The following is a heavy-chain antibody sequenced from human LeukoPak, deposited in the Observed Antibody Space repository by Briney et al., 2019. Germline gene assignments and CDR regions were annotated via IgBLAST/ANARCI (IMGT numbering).Heavy chain of an antibody. CDR3: AKELDFWSGYSTYYFDY. Sequence: GGSLRLSCAASGFTFSSYAMTWFRQAPGKGLEWVSSISGSGSNTYYADSVKGRFTVSRDTSKNSLYLQMNSLRAEDTAIYYCAKELDFWSGYSTYYFDYWGQGTLVTVSS. CDR2: ISGSGSNT. CDR1: GFTFSSYA. D-gene: IGHD3-3*01. J-gene: IGHJ4*02. V-gene: IGHV3-23*01.